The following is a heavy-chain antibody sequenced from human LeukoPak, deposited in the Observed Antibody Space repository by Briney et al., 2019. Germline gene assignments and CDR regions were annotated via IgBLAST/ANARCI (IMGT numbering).Heavy chain of an antibody. J-gene: IGHJ3*02. V-gene: IGHV3-7*01. Sequence: PGGSLRLSCAASGFTLSSFWMNWVRQAPGKGLEYVANIKQDGSQKYYVDSVKGRFTISRDNTENSLYLQMNYLTTDDTAVYYCARDRRAGGWSGAFNIWGQGTKVTVSS. CDR3: ARDRRAGGWSGAFNI. D-gene: IGHD3-3*01. CDR2: IKQDGSQK. CDR1: GFTLSSFW.